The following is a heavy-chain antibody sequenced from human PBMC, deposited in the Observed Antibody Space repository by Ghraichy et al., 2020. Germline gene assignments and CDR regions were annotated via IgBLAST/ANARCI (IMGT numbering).Heavy chain of an antibody. CDR3: ARRESESTTGDRGDAFDI. CDR2: IYYSGST. CDR1: GGSISSSSYY. V-gene: IGHV4-39*01. D-gene: IGHD1-1*01. J-gene: IGHJ3*02. Sequence: SETLSLTCTVSGGSISSSSYYWGWIRQPPGKGLEWIGSIYYSGSTYYNPSLKSRVTISVDTSKNQFSLKLSSVTAADTAVYYCARRESESTTGDRGDAFDIWGQGTMVTVSS.